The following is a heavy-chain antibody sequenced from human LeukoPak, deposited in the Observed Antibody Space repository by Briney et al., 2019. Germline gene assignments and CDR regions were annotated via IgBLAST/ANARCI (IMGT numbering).Heavy chain of an antibody. CDR2: IKQDGSEK. CDR3: ARVTYYYDSSGYAPISSYYYMDV. D-gene: IGHD3-22*01. J-gene: IGHJ6*03. V-gene: IGHV3-7*01. CDR1: GFTFSSYW. Sequence: PGGSLRLSCAASGFTFSSYWMSWVRQAPGKELEWVANIKQDGSEKYYVDSVKGRFTISRDNAKNSLYLQMNSLRAEDTAVYYCARVTYYYDSSGYAPISSYYYMDVWGKGTTVTASS.